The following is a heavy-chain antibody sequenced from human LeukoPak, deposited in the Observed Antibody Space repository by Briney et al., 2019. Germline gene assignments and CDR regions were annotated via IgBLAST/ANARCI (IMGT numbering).Heavy chain of an antibody. CDR2: INPNSGGT. J-gene: IGHJ4*02. CDR3: ARANLDHGAFYFDY. CDR1: GYTFTGYY. Sequence: ASVKVSCMASGYTFTGYYMHWVRQAPGQGLEWMGRINPNSGGTNYAQKFQGRVTMTRDTSISTAYMELSRLRSDDTAVYYCARANLDHGAFYFDYWGQGTLVTVSS. D-gene: IGHD4-17*01. V-gene: IGHV1-2*06.